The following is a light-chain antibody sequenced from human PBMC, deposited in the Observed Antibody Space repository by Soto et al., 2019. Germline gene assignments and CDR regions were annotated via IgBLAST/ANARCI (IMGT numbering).Light chain of an antibody. CDR2: DAS. CDR1: RDVGSD. V-gene: IGKV1-33*01. J-gene: IGKJ2*03. Sequence: TQMTQSPLSLSASVGEKTIITCRASRDVGSDVSWYQHKPGKAPKLLICDASNLETGVPSRFSGSGSGTDFTFTITNLQLEDIATYYCQQYDNFPRFGQGTKVDIK. CDR3: QQYDNFPR.